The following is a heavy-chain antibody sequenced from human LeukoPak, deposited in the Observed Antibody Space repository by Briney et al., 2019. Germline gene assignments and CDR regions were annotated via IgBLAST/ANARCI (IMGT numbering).Heavy chain of an antibody. Sequence: GGSLRLSCAASGFTFSSYAMSWVRQAPGKGLEWASAISGSGGSTYYADSVKGRFTFSRDNSKNTLYLQMNSLRAEDTAVYYCTRLAAAGSGRWAPDYWGQGTLVTVSS. CDR3: TRLAAAGSGRWAPDY. CDR1: GFTFSSYA. CDR2: ISGSGGST. J-gene: IGHJ4*02. V-gene: IGHV3-23*01. D-gene: IGHD3-9*01.